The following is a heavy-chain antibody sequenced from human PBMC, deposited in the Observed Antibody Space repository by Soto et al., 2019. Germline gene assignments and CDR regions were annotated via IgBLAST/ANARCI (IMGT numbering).Heavy chain of an antibody. J-gene: IGHJ4*02. CDR3: AKSLKTYTSSPVDY. D-gene: IGHD6-6*01. V-gene: IGHV3-23*01. CDR1: EFTFSSYA. Sequence: EVQLLESGGGLVQPGGSLRLSCAASEFTFSSYAMSWVRQAPGKGLEWVSAISASGGGTDYADSVKGRFTISRDNSKSTLYLQMNSLRAYDTAVYYCAKSLKTYTSSPVDYWGQGTLVTVSS. CDR2: ISASGGGT.